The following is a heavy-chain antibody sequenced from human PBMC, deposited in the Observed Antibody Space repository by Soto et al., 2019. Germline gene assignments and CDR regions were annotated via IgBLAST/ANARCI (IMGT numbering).Heavy chain of an antibody. CDR3: ARGPCGDYVKLGY. J-gene: IGHJ4*02. CDR1: GGTFSSYT. Sequence: QVQLVQSGAEVKKPGSSVKVSCKASGGTFSSYTISWVRQAPGQGLEWMGRIIPILGIANYAQKFQGRVTINADKSTSPAYMELSSLRSGDTAVYYYARGPCGDYVKLGYWGQGTLVTVSS. CDR2: IIPILGIA. V-gene: IGHV1-69*02. D-gene: IGHD4-17*01.